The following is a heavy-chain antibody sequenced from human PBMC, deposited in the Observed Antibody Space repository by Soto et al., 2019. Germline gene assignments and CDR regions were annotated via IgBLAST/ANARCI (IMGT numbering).Heavy chain of an antibody. D-gene: IGHD2-15*01. Sequence: SETLSLTCTVSGGSISSYYWSWIRQPPGKGLEWIGYIYYSGSTNYNPSLKSRVTISVDTSKNQFSLKLSSVTAADTAVYYCASAPWSLGWFDPWGQGTLVTVSS. J-gene: IGHJ5*02. CDR1: GGSISSYY. CDR3: ASAPWSLGWFDP. V-gene: IGHV4-59*01. CDR2: IYYSGST.